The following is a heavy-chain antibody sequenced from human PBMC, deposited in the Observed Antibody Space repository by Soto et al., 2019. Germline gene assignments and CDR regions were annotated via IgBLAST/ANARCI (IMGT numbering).Heavy chain of an antibody. D-gene: IGHD3-16*01. CDR1: GFSLNSGGVG. CDR2: VFWNDDK. CDR3: TNRRSPNEYGWDG. Sequence: QITLKESGPSLVKATQTLTLTCTFTGFSLNSGGVGVGWIRQPPGKALEWLALVFWNDDKHYRPSLRSKIAITKDHSNNHVMLMMPNMDPVDTATYFSTNRRSPNEYGWDGWGQGNTVTVSS. V-gene: IGHV2-5*01. J-gene: IGHJ6*02.